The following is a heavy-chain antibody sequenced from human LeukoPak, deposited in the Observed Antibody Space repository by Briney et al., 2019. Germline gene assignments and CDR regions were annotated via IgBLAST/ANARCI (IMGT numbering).Heavy chain of an antibody. CDR2: IYYSGST. CDR1: GGSISSHH. J-gene: IGHJ4*02. D-gene: IGHD6-13*01. Sequence: SETLSLTCTVSGGSISSHHWSWIRQPPGKGLEWIGYIYYSGSTNYNPSLKSRVTISVDTSKNQFSLKLSSVTAADTAVYYCARGSGSSWRIYYFDYWGQGTLVTVSS. V-gene: IGHV4-59*11. CDR3: ARGSGSSWRIYYFDY.